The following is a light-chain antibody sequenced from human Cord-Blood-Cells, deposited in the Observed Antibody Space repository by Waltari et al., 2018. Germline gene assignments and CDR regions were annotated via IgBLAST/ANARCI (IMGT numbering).Light chain of an antibody. CDR3: QAWDSSTVV. V-gene: IGLV3-1*01. CDR2: QDS. Sequence: SSELTHIPPVPVSHAQPASIPCSGDQFGGKHACWYQQKPGQSPVLVIYQDSKRPSGIPERFSGSNSGNTATLTISGTQAMDEADYYCQAWDSSTVVFGGGTKLTVL. J-gene: IGLJ2*01. CDR1: QFGGKH.